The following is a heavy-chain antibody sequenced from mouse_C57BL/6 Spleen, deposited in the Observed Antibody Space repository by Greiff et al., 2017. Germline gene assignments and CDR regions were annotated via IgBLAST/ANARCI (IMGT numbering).Heavy chain of an antibody. CDR2: INPSSGYT. V-gene: IGHV1-7*01. J-gene: IGHJ3*01. Sequence: VQVVESGAELAKPGASVKLSCKASGYTFTSYGMHWVQQRPGQGLEWIGYINPSSGYTKYNQKFKDKATLTADKSTSTAYMQLSSLTYEDSAVYYCAREQTGTPFAYWGQGTLVTVSA. CDR1: GYTFTSYG. D-gene: IGHD4-1*01. CDR3: AREQTGTPFAY.